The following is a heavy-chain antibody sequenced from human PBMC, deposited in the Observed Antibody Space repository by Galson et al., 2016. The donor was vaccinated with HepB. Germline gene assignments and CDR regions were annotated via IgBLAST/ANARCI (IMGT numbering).Heavy chain of an antibody. V-gene: IGHV1-69*13. CDR3: AKAEGYQVRDHYYYYQGMDV. Sequence: SVKVSCKASGGTFNGYAITWVRQAPGQGLEWMGVIIPIFGTTNYAQNFQGRVTFTADESTTTAYMEMNSLRSEDTAVYYCAKAEGYQVRDHYYYYQGMDVWGQGTTVSVSS. J-gene: IGHJ6*02. CDR2: IIPIFGTT. D-gene: IGHD2-2*01. CDR1: GGTFNGYA.